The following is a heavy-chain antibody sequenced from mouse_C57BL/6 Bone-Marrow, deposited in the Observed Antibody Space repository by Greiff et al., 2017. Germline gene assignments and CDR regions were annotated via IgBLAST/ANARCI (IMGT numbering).Heavy chain of an antibody. CDR1: GFTFSDYG. V-gene: IGHV5-17*01. D-gene: IGHD1-1*01. J-gene: IGHJ1*03. CDR3: AITTVPYWDFDV. Sequence: DVMLVESGGGLVKPGGSLKLSCAASGFTFSDYGMHWVRQAPEKGLEWVAYISSGSSTIYYADTVKGRFTISRDNAKNTLFLQMTSLRSEDTAMYYCAITTVPYWDFDVWGTGTTVTVSS. CDR2: ISSGSSTI.